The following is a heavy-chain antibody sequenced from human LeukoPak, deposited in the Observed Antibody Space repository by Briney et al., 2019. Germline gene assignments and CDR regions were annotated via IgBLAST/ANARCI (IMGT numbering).Heavy chain of an antibody. J-gene: IGHJ4*02. D-gene: IGHD6-6*01. CDR2: ISWNSGSI. CDR1: GFTFDDYA. V-gene: IGHV3-9*01. Sequence: GRSLRLSCAASGFTFDDYAMHWVRQAPGKGLEWVSGISWNSGSIGYADSVKGRFTISRDNAKNSLYLQMNSLRAEDTALYYCANAVGSSSDYWGQGTLVTVSS. CDR3: ANAVGSSSDY.